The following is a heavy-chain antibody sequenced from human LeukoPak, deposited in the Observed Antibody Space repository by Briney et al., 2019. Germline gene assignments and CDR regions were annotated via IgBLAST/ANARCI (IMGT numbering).Heavy chain of an antibody. D-gene: IGHD3-10*01. V-gene: IGHV3-23*01. J-gene: IGHJ4*02. CDR3: AKGRTLWFGEGFDY. CDR1: GFTFSSYA. Sequence: GGSLRLSCAASGFTFSSYAMSWVRQAPGKGLEWVSVISGSGGSTYYADSVKGRLTISRDNSKNTLYLQMNSLRAEDTAVYYCAKGRTLWFGEGFDYWGQGTLVTVSS. CDR2: ISGSGGST.